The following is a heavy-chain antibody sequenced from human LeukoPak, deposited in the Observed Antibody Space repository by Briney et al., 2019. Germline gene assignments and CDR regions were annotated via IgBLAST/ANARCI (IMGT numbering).Heavy chain of an antibody. CDR3: AREEAVGAKFRHAFDI. J-gene: IGHJ3*02. CDR2: INPSGGST. Sequence: ASVKVSCKASGYTFTRYYMHWVRQAPGQGLEWMGIINPSGGSTSYAQKFQGRVTMNRDTSTSTVYMELSSLRSEDTAVYYCAREEAVGAKFRHAFDIWGQGTMVTVSS. V-gene: IGHV1-46*01. D-gene: IGHD1-26*01. CDR1: GYTFTRYY.